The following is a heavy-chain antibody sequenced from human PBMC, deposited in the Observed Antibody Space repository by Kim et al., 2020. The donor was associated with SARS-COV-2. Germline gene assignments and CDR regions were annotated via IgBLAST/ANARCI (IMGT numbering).Heavy chain of an antibody. Sequence: GGSLRLSCAASGFTFSRFWMHWVRQAPGKGLVWVSRVNSDGTSTYYADSVKGRFTISRDNAKNTLYLQMNSLRAEDTAVYYCARESGTDSADHWGPGTLVTVSS. D-gene: IGHD3-10*01. J-gene: IGHJ4*02. CDR2: VNSDGTST. CDR1: GFTFSRFW. CDR3: ARESGTDSADH. V-gene: IGHV3-74*01.